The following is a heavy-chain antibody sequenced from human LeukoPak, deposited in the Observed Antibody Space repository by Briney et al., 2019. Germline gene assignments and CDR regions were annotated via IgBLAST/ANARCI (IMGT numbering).Heavy chain of an antibody. CDR3: ARLHSQTVFDFWSGYYDY. CDR1: GFTFSSYS. J-gene: IGHJ4*02. Sequence: GGSLRLSCAASGFTFSSYSMNWVRQAPGKGLEWVSSISSSSSYIYYADSVKGRFTISRDDAKNSLYLQMNSLRAEDTAVYYCARLHSQTVFDFWSGYYDYWGQGTLVTVSS. V-gene: IGHV3-21*01. D-gene: IGHD3-3*01. CDR2: ISSSSSYI.